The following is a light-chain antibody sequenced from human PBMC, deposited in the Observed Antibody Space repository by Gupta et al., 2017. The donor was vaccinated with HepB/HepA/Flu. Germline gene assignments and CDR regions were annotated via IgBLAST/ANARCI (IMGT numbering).Light chain of an antibody. CDR3: QQYGSSPVT. V-gene: IGKV3-20*01. CDR1: QSVSSSY. J-gene: IGKJ4*01. Sequence: VLSQSPAGTLSLSRGERATLSCRASQSVSSSYLAWYQQKPGQAPRLLIYGASSRATGIPDRSSGSGSGTDFTLTISRLEPEDFAVYYCQQYGSSPVTFGGGTXVEIK. CDR2: GAS.